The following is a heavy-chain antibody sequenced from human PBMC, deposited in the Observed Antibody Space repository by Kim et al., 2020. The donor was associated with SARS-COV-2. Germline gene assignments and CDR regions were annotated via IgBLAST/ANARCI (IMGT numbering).Heavy chain of an antibody. CDR3: AKDRGIAVAGMGY. J-gene: IGHJ4*02. CDR1: GFTFSSYG. CDR2: IWYDGSNK. D-gene: IGHD6-19*01. Sequence: GGSLRLSCAASGFTFSSYGMHWVRQAPGKGLEWVAVIWYDGSNKYYADSVKGRFTISRDNSKNTLYLQMNSLRAEDTAVYYSAKDRGIAVAGMGYWGQGTLVTVSS. V-gene: IGHV3-33*06.